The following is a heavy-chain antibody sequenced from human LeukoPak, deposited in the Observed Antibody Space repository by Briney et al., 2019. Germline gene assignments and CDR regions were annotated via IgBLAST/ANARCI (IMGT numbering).Heavy chain of an antibody. V-gene: IGHV1-8*02. Sequence: ASVKVSCKASGYTFTSYAMNWVRQATGQGLEWMGWMNPNSGNRGYAQKFQGRVTMTRNTSITTAYMELTSLRPEDTAVYYCARAWLGSVSYSAHWGQGTLVTVSS. J-gene: IGHJ4*02. CDR3: ARAWLGSVSYSAH. CDR2: MNPNSGNR. D-gene: IGHD3-10*01. CDR1: GYTFTSYA.